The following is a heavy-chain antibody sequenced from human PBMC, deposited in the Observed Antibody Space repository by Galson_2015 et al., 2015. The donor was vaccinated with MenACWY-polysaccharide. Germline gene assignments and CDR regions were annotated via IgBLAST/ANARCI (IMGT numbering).Heavy chain of an antibody. CDR2: IFHSGTT. V-gene: IGHV4-38-2*01. Sequence: SETLSLTCAVSDSSIRSGYFWGWIRQPPGKGLEWIASIFHSGTTYYNPSLKSRVTISVDTSKNQFSQKLSSVTAADTAVYYCARVEKYSGSFYILYWGQGTLVTVSS. CDR3: ARVEKYSGSFYILY. D-gene: IGHD1-26*01. CDR1: DSSIRSGYF. J-gene: IGHJ4*02.